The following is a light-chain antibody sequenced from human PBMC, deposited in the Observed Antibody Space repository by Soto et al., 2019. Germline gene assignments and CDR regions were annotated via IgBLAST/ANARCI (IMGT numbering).Light chain of an antibody. J-gene: IGLJ1*01. Sequence: QSVLTQPPSVSDAPGQRVTISCTGSSSNIGAGYEAHWYQQVPGTAPKLLIYENNNRPSGVPDRFSGSKSGTSASLAITGLQVEDEAEYYCQSYDSRLSGYVFGTGTKLTVL. CDR1: SSNIGAGYE. V-gene: IGLV1-40*01. CDR3: QSYDSRLSGYV. CDR2: ENN.